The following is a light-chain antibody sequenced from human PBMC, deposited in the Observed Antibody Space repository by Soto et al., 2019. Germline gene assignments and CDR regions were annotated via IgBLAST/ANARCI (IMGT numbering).Light chain of an antibody. V-gene: IGLV2-8*01. CDR1: SSDIGTYDY. Sequence: QSVLTQPPSASGSPGQSVTISCTGTSSDIGTYDYVSWYQHLPEKAPKLIIYEVSKRPSGVPDRFSGSKSGNTASLTVSGLQAEDEGDYYCCSYGGGNNFYVFGTETKVTVL. CDR2: EVS. J-gene: IGLJ1*01. CDR3: CSYGGGNNFYV.